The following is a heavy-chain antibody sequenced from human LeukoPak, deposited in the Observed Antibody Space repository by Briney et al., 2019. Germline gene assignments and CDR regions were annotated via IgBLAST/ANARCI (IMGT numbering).Heavy chain of an antibody. CDR2: IRSKANSYAT. CDR1: GFTFSGSA. V-gene: IGHV3-73*01. Sequence: GGSLRLSCAASGFTFSGSAMHWVRQASGKGLEWVGRIRSKANSYATAYAASVKGRFTTSRDDSKNTAYLQMNSLKTEDTAVYYCTSPYSSSWSDYYYYYMDVWGKGTTVTVSS. J-gene: IGHJ6*03. CDR3: TSPYSSSWSDYYYYYMDV. D-gene: IGHD6-13*01.